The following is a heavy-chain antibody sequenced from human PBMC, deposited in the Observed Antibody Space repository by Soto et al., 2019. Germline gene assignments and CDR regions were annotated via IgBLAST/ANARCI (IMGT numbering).Heavy chain of an antibody. CDR1: GYSFTSYW. D-gene: IGHD2-2*01. V-gene: IGHV5-51*01. Sequence: GESLKISCKGSGYSFTSYWIGWVRQMPGKGLEWIGIIYPGDSDTRYSPSFQGQVTISADKSISTAYLQWSSLKASDTAMYYCARHVGCSSTSCYPYYYYGMDVWGQGTTVTVSS. J-gene: IGHJ6*02. CDR2: IYPGDSDT. CDR3: ARHVGCSSTSCYPYYYYGMDV.